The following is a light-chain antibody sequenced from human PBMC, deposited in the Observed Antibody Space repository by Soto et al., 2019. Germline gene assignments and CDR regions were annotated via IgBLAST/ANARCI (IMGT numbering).Light chain of an antibody. CDR3: QSYDSSLGGNYV. CDR1: SSNIGAGYD. J-gene: IGLJ1*01. CDR2: GST. V-gene: IGLV1-40*01. Sequence: QSVLSQPPSVSGAPGQRVTISCTGSSSNIGAGYDAHWFQQVPGTAPKLLIYGSTNRPSGVPDQFSGSKSGTSASLAITGLQAEDEADYYCQSYDSSLGGNYVFGTGTKLTVL.